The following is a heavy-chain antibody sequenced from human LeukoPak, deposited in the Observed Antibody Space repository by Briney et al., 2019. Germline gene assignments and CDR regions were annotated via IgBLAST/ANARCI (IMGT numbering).Heavy chain of an antibody. CDR3: AKGKTTGGGPGYYFDY. V-gene: IGHV3-23*01. CDR2: ISGTAGST. J-gene: IGHJ4*02. CDR1: GFTFSSYA. Sequence: GSLRLSCAASGFTFSSYAMSWARQAPGKGLEWVSAISGTAGSTYYADSVKGRFTISRDNSKNTLYLQMDSLRGEDTAVYYCAKGKTTGGGPGYYFDYWGQGTLVTASS. D-gene: IGHD3-10*01.